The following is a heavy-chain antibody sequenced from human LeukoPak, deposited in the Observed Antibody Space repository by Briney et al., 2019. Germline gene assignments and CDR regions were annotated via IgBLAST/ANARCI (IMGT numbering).Heavy chain of an antibody. D-gene: IGHD6-13*01. Sequence: GGSLRLSCAASGFTFSSSAMSWVRQAPGKGLEWVSAISGSGGSTYYADSVKGRFTISRDNSKTTLYLQMNSLRAEDTAVYYCAKSPSSPGYSSSWYYFDYWGQGTLVTVSS. V-gene: IGHV3-23*01. CDR2: ISGSGGST. CDR3: AKSPSSPGYSSSWYYFDY. CDR1: GFTFSSSA. J-gene: IGHJ4*02.